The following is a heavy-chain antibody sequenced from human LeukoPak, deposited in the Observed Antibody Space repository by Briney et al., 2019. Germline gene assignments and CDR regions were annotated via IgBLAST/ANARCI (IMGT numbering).Heavy chain of an antibody. V-gene: IGHV1-18*04. CDR2: ISAYNGNT. J-gene: IGHJ4*02. CDR3: ARVQRVTFPLKYYFDY. Sequence: ASVKVSCKASGYTFTSYGISWVRQAPGQGLEWMGWISAYNGNTNYAQKFQGRVTMTRSTSISTAYMELSSLRSEDTAVYYCARVQRVTFPLKYYFDYWGQGTLVTVSS. D-gene: IGHD3-10*01. CDR1: GYTFTSYG.